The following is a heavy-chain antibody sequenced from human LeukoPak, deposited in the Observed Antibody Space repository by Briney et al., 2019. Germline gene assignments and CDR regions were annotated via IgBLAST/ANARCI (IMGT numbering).Heavy chain of an antibody. V-gene: IGHV3-30*01. D-gene: IGHD4/OR15-4a*01. Sequence: GGSLRLSCAASGFTFSSYAMHWVRQAPGKGLEWVAVISYDGSNKYYADSVKGRFTISRDNSKNTLYLQMNSLRAEDTAVYYCARVGNFGDYFVDWGQGTLVTVSS. CDR2: ISYDGSNK. CDR1: GFTFSSYA. J-gene: IGHJ4*02. CDR3: ARVGNFGDYFVD.